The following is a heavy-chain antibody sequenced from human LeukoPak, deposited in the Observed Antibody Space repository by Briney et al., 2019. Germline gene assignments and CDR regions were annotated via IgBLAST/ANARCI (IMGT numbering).Heavy chain of an antibody. Sequence: GGSLRLSCAASGFTFSSYEMNWVRQAPGKGLEWVSYISSSGSTIYYADSVKGRFTISRDNAKNSLYLQMNSLRAEDTAVYYCARSYYYGIYYFDYWGQGTQVTVSS. CDR1: GFTFSSYE. V-gene: IGHV3-48*03. J-gene: IGHJ4*02. D-gene: IGHD3-10*01. CDR2: ISSSGSTI. CDR3: ARSYYYGIYYFDY.